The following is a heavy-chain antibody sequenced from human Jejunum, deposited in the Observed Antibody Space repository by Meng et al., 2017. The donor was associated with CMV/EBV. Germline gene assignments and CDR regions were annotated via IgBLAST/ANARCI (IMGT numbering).Heavy chain of an antibody. J-gene: IGHJ4*02. CDR2: ITESGDTT. CDR3: AKEWGAQLLPDY. Sequence: EVQLLDSGGGLVQPGGFLSTACAASGFTFSDNVMTWVRQAPGKGLEWVSTITESGDTTSYADSLKGRFTISRDNSKNTLYLQMNGLRADDTAIYYCAKEWGAQLLPDYWGQGTLVTVSS. D-gene: IGHD4-23*01. V-gene: IGHV3-23*01. CDR1: GFTFSDNV.